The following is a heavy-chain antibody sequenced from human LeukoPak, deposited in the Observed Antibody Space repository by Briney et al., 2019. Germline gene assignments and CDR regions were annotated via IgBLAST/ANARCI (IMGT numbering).Heavy chain of an antibody. J-gene: IGHJ4*02. Sequence: GASVKVSCKASGVTFSSYAISWVRQAPGQGLEWMGRIIPIFGTANYAQKFQGRVTITTDESTSTAYMELSSLRSEDTAVYYCARASDCSGGSCPISYWGQGTLVTVSS. V-gene: IGHV1-69*05. CDR3: ARASDCSGGSCPISY. CDR1: GVTFSSYA. D-gene: IGHD2-15*01. CDR2: IIPIFGTA.